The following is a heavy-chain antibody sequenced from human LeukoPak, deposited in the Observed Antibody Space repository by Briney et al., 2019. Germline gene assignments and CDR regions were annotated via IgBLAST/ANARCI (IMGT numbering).Heavy chain of an antibody. CDR2: ISYDGSNK. CDR3: AKNGDRGAYCSGGTCYPYYYYYMDV. V-gene: IGHV3-30*04. CDR1: GFTFSSYA. D-gene: IGHD2-15*01. Sequence: GRSLRLSCAASGFTFSSYAMHWVRQAPGKGLEWVAVISYDGSNKYYADSVKGRFTISRDNSKNTVYLQMNSLSAEDTAVYYCAKNGDRGAYCSGGTCYPYYYYYMDVWGKGTTVTISS. J-gene: IGHJ6*03.